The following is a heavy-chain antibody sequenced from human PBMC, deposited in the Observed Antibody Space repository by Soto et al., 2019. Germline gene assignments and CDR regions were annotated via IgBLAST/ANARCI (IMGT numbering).Heavy chain of an antibody. J-gene: IGHJ5*02. CDR1: GFTFSSYG. CDR2: ISYDGSNK. Sequence: GGSLRLSCAASGFTFSSYGMHWVRQAPGKGLEWVAVISYDGSNKYYADSVKGRFTISRDNSKNTLYLQMNSLRAEDTAVYYCAKDPRYIVVVVAAINWFDPWGQGTLVTVSS. D-gene: IGHD2-15*01. V-gene: IGHV3-30*18. CDR3: AKDPRYIVVVVAAINWFDP.